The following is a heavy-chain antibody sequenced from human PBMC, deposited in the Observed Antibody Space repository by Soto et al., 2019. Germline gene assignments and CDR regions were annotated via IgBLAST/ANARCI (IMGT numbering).Heavy chain of an antibody. CDR3: ARHNRYSSTWFEGWFDP. Sequence: PGESLKISCQGSGYSFTNYWVGWVRQIPGRGLEWMGIIHPGDSDTRYSPFFQGQVTISADKSISTAYLQWSSLKASDTAMYYCARHNRYSSTWFEGWFDPWGQGTMVTVSS. D-gene: IGHD6-13*01. CDR2: IHPGDSDT. CDR1: GYSFTNYW. J-gene: IGHJ5*02. V-gene: IGHV5-51*01.